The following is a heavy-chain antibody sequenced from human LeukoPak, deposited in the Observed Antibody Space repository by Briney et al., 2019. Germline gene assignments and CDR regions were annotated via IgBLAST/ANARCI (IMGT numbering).Heavy chain of an antibody. CDR2: INHSGST. J-gene: IGHJ4*02. V-gene: IGHV4-34*01. D-gene: IGHD2-15*01. CDR1: GGSISGDY. CDR3: ARAWSCSGGSCYGALGY. Sequence: SETLSLTCAVYGGSISGDYWSWIRQPTGKGMEWIGEINHSGSTNYNPSLKSRVTISVDTSKNQFSLKLSSVTAADTAVYYCARAWSCSGGSCYGALGYWGQGTLVTVSS.